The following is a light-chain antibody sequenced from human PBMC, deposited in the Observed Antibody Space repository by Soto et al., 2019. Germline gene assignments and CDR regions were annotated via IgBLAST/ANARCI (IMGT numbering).Light chain of an antibody. CDR3: QQFKTYTT. CDR2: KAS. CDR1: ETVASW. J-gene: IGKJ1*01. Sequence: DIQMTQSPSPLSASVGDRVTITCRASETVASWMAWYQQKPGKAPKLLIYKASTLENGVPSRFSGSGSGTEFTLTISSLQPDDFAIYYCQQFKTYTTFGQGTKVELK. V-gene: IGKV1-5*03.